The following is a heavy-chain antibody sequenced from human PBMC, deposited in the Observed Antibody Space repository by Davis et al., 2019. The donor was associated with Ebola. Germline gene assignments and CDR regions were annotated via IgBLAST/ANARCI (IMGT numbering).Heavy chain of an antibody. J-gene: IGHJ3*02. CDR2: ISFDGSK. Sequence: GESLKISCAASGFSLTTSIMHWVRQAPGKGLEWVVGISFDGSKYYVDSVKGRFTTSMDNFRNTLYLQMDSLRDEDTALYYCAREGYSSGSAPAFDMWGQGTMVTVSS. D-gene: IGHD6-25*01. V-gene: IGHV3-30-3*01. CDR1: GFSLTTSI. CDR3: AREGYSSGSAPAFDM.